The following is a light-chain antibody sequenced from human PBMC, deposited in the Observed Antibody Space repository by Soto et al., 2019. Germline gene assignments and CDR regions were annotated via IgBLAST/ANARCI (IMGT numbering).Light chain of an antibody. Sequence: EMVMTQSPATLSVSPGEITTLACSASQNLSRNLAWYQQQPVQAPRLLILYASTRATGIPARFSGTGSGTDFSLTISSLQSEDFAVYYCHEYDKCPHTFGQGTKLDIK. V-gene: IGKV3-15*01. CDR2: YAS. J-gene: IGKJ2*01. CDR1: QNLSRN. CDR3: HEYDKCPHT.